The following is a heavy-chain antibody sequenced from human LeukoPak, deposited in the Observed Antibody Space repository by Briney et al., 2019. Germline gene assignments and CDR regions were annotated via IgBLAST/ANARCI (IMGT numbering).Heavy chain of an antibody. CDR2: ISGSGGST. CDR3: ARVIRAAPGKGYFDY. J-gene: IGHJ4*02. CDR1: GFIVSTYA. D-gene: IGHD6-13*01. Sequence: HPGGSLRLSCAPSGFIVSTYALSSVRQAPGKGLEWASSISGSGGSTYHADSVKGRFTISRDSSKNTLYLQMNSLRAEDTAIYYCARVIRAAPGKGYFDYWGQGTLVTASS. V-gene: IGHV3-23*01.